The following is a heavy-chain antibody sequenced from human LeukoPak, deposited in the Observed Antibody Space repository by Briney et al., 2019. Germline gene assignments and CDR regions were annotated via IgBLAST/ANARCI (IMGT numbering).Heavy chain of an antibody. V-gene: IGHV4-59*13. D-gene: IGHD5-24*01. CDR3: ARGSRDGYNHFDF. Sequence: AESLFLISTSPGGAIICYHWRWVRHSPGKGAEWLRYIDYSGSTNYNPSLKSRVTISVDTSKNQFSLNLRSETAEDAAVYNWARGSRDGYNHFDFGCSGTLVTVSS. J-gene: IGHJ4*02. CDR2: IDYSGST. CDR1: GGAIICYH.